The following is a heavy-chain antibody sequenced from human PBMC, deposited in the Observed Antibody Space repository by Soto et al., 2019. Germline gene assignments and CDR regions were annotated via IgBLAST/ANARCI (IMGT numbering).Heavy chain of an antibody. D-gene: IGHD3-10*01. CDR2: ISGGGDAT. V-gene: IGHV3-23*01. CDR1: GFTFISYA. J-gene: IGHJ2*01. CDR3: ARKVPGSTTRPDYWYFAL. Sequence: EVQLLDSGGGLLQPGGSLRISCAASGFTFISYAMNWVRQAPGKGLQWVSAISGGGDATFYADSVKGRFTISRDNSRNTVTLQMNSLGADDTAVYYCARKVPGSTTRPDYWYFALWGRGTLVTVSS.